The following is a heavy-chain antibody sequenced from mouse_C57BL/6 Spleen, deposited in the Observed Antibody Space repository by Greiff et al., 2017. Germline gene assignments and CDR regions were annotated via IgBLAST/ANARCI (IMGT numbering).Heavy chain of an antibody. V-gene: IGHV1-15*01. J-gene: IGHJ3*01. D-gene: IGHD1-1*01. CDR3: TRSSLYYGSSSFAY. Sequence: VKLMESGAELVRPGASVTLSCKASGYTFTDYEMHWVKQTPVHGLEWIGAIDPETGGTAYNQKFKGKAILTADKSSSTAYMELRSLTSEDSAVYYCTRSSLYYGSSSFAYWGQGTLVTVSA. CDR1: GYTFTDYE. CDR2: IDPETGGT.